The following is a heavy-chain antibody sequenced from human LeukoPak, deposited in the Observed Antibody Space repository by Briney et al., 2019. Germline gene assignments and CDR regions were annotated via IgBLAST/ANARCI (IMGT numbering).Heavy chain of an antibody. CDR1: GGSISTYY. J-gene: IGHJ4*02. CDR2: VYYSGNT. Sequence: SETLSLTCTVSGGSISTYYWSWIRQPPGKGLEWIGYVYYSGNTNYNPPLKSRLTISIDTSKNQSSLKLSSVTAADTAVYYCARVGSGCFDFWGQGTLVTVSS. V-gene: IGHV4-59*01. CDR3: ARVGSGCFDF. D-gene: IGHD6-19*01.